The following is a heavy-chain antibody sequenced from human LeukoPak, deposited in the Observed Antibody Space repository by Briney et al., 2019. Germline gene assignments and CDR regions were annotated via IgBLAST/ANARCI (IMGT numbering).Heavy chain of an antibody. V-gene: IGHV1-69*13. D-gene: IGHD3-9*01. CDR2: IIPIFGTA. CDR3: ARALVLRYSNSNWFDP. Sequence: SVKVSCKASGGTFSSYAISWVRQAPGQGLEWMGGIIPIFGTANYAQKFQGRVTITADESTSTACMELSSLRSEDTAVYYCARALVLRYSNSNWFDPWGQGTLVTVSS. CDR1: GGTFSSYA. J-gene: IGHJ5*02.